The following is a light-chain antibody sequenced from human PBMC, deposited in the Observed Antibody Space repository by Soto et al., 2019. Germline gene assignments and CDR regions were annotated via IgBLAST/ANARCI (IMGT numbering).Light chain of an antibody. J-gene: IGKJ1*01. CDR3: QQYGSSGT. Sequence: EIVMPQSTATLSVSPGESATLSCRASQSVSSNLAWYQQKPGQAPRLLIYGASSRATGIPDRFSGSGSGTDFTLPFCRLEPDEFAVDDCQQYGSSGTFCPVTKVDLK. V-gene: IGKV3-20*01. CDR1: QSVSSN. CDR2: GAS.